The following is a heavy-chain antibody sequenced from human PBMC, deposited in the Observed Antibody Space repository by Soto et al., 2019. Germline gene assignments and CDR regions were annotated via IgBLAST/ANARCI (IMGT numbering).Heavy chain of an antibody. CDR1: GFTFSRDG. V-gene: IGHV3-23*01. Sequence: GGSLRLSCAASGFTFSRDGMSWVRQAPGKGLEWVSLITDNGGSTYYADSVKGRFAISRDNTKNTLFLQMNSLRAEDTAVYYCAKERATTTAFDYWGQGALVTVSS. D-gene: IGHD4-17*01. J-gene: IGHJ4*02. CDR3: AKERATTTAFDY. CDR2: ITDNGGST.